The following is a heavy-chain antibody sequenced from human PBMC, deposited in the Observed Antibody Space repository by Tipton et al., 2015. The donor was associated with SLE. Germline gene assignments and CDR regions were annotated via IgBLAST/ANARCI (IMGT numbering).Heavy chain of an antibody. CDR3: ARGRGWYDFWSGYYPGAFDI. Sequence: GLVKPSETLSLTCAVYGGPFSDYYWSWIRQSPGKGLEWIGEINHSGSTNYNPSLKSRVSISVDTSKNQFSLKLSSVTAADTTVYYCARGRGWYDFWSGYYPGAFDIWGQGTMVTVSS. CDR2: INHSGST. V-gene: IGHV4-34*01. J-gene: IGHJ3*02. D-gene: IGHD3-3*01. CDR1: GGPFSDYY.